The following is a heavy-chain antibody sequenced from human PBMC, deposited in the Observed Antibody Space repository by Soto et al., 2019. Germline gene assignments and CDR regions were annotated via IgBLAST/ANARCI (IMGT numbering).Heavy chain of an antibody. D-gene: IGHD2-8*01. CDR1: GGSFSGYY. V-gene: IGHV4-34*01. Sequence: QVQLQQWGAGLLKPSETLSLTCAVYGGSFSGYYWSWIRQPPGKGLEWIGEINHSGSTNYNPSLKSRVTISVGTSQDQFSLELSSVTGAGPAVYYCARGGIVLMVDARWGGFGPWGQGTLVPVSS. CDR2: INHSGST. CDR3: ARGGIVLMVDARWGGFGP. J-gene: IGHJ5*02.